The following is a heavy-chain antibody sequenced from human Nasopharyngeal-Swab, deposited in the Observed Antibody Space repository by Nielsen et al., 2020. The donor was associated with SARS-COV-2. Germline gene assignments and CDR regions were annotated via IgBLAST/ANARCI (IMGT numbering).Heavy chain of an antibody. Sequence: GGSLRLSCAASGFTFSSYSMNWVRQAPGKGLEWVSSISSSSSYIYYADSVKGRFTISRDNAKNSLYLQMNSLRAEDTAVYYCARGAPYSSSSGDFDYWGRGTLVTVSS. J-gene: IGHJ4*02. D-gene: IGHD6-6*01. CDR1: GFTFSSYS. V-gene: IGHV3-21*01. CDR3: ARGAPYSSSSGDFDY. CDR2: ISSSSSYI.